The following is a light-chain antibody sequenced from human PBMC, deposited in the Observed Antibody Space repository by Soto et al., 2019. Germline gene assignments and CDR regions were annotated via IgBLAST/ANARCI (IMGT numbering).Light chain of an antibody. J-gene: IGKJ1*01. CDR3: QQYHTDWT. Sequence: DIQMTQSPSPLSASVGDTVTITCRASESIDNWLAWYQQKPGKAPKLLIFAASTLIRGVPSRFSGRGSGTEFTLTISSLQVDDYATFYCQQYHTDWTFGHGTKVEIK. V-gene: IGKV1-5*01. CDR2: AAS. CDR1: ESIDNW.